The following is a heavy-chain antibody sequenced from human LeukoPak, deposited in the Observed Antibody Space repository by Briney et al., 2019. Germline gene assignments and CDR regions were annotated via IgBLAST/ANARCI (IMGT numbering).Heavy chain of an antibody. CDR3: ARDRNTGSSYENLFEY. CDR2: ISGSGGST. Sequence: PGGSLGLSCAASGFTFSSYAMSWVRQAPGKGLEWVSAISGSGGSTYYADSVKGRFTISRGNAKNTLYLQMNSLRAEDTSVYYCARDRNTGSSYENLFEYWGQGSLVSVSS. D-gene: IGHD1-26*01. CDR1: GFTFSSYA. V-gene: IGHV3-23*01. J-gene: IGHJ4*02.